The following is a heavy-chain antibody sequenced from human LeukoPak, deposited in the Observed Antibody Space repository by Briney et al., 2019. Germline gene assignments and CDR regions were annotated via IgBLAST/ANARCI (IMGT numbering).Heavy chain of an antibody. V-gene: IGHV3-30-3*01. J-gene: IGHJ4*02. Sequence: PGRSLRLSCAASGFTFSSYAMHWVRQAPGKGLEWVAVISYDGSNKYYADSVKGRFTISRDNSKNTLYLQMNSLRAEDTAVYYCARLSGTYSDYWGQGTLVTVSS. CDR2: ISYDGSNK. CDR3: ARLSGTYSDY. D-gene: IGHD1-26*01. CDR1: GFTFSSYA.